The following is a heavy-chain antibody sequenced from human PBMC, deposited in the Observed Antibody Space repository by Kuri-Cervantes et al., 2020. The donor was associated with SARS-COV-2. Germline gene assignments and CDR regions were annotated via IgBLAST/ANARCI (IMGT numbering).Heavy chain of an antibody. V-gene: IGHV6-1*01. Sequence: LRLSCAISGDSVSSNSAAWNWIRQSPSRGLEWLGRTYYRSKWYNDYAEAVKSRITISPDTSKNQFSLQLNSVTPEDTAVYYCARRMATVATLDYWGQGTLVTVSS. CDR2: TYYRSKWYN. J-gene: IGHJ4*02. D-gene: IGHD2-15*01. CDR3: ARRMATVATLDY. CDR1: GDSVSSNSAA.